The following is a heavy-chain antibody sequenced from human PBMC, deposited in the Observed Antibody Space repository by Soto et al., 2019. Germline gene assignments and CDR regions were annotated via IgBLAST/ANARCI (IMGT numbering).Heavy chain of an antibody. CDR3: ARQIYDSDTGPNFQYYFDS. V-gene: IGHV5-51*01. CDR2: IYPGDSDT. J-gene: IGHJ4*02. Sequence: GESLTISCEASGYSFTSHWIGWVRQLPGKGLEWMGIIYPGDSDTRYSPAFQGQVTISADKSITYLQWSSLKASDTAMYYCARQIYDSDTGPNFQYYFDSWGQGTPVTVSS. CDR1: GYSFTSHW. D-gene: IGHD3-22*01.